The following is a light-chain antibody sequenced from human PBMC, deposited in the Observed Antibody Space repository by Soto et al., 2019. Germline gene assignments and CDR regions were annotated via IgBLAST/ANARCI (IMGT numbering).Light chain of an antibody. Sequence: VMTQSPATLSVSPKDKVSLSCMANQTISNTLAWYQQKPGQAHRLLIYAASTWATGVSARFSGSGSGTEFTPTISILEPEDFAVYYCQQYGSSPLITFGQGTKVDI. J-gene: IGKJ1*01. CDR3: QQYGSSPLIT. V-gene: IGKV3-15*01. CDR1: QTISNT. CDR2: AAS.